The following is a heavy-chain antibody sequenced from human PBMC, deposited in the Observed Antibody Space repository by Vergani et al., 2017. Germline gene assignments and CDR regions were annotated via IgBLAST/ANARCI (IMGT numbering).Heavy chain of an antibody. CDR1: GYTFTSYA. CDR2: INAGNGNT. J-gene: IGHJ5*02. CDR3: AGAKLEGFGQLFLGWXFDP. D-gene: IGHD3-10*01. V-gene: IGHV1-3*01. Sequence: QVQLVQSGAEVKKPGASVKVSCKASGYTFTSYAMHWVRQAPGQRLEWMGWINAGNGNTKYSQKLQGRVTMTTDTSTSTAYMELRSLRYDDTAVYYCAGAKLEGFGQLFLGWXFDPWGQGTLVTVSS.